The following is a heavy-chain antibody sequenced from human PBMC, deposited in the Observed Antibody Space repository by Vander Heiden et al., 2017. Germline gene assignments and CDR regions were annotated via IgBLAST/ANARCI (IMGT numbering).Heavy chain of an antibody. J-gene: IGHJ3*02. CDR2: ISWNSGSI. D-gene: IGHD3-22*01. V-gene: IGHV3-9*01. Sequence: EVQLVESGGGLVQPGRSLRLSCAASGSPFDDYAMHWVRQAPGKGLEWVSGISWNSGSIGYADSVKGRFTISRDNAKNSLYLQMNSLRAEDTALYDCAKVKYYYDSSGWVGAFDIWGQGTMVTVSS. CDR3: AKVKYYYDSSGWVGAFDI. CDR1: GSPFDDYA.